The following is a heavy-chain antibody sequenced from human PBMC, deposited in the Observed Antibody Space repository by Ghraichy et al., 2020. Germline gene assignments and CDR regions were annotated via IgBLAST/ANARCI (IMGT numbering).Heavy chain of an antibody. CDR2: IKPDGSES. J-gene: IGHJ4*02. Sequence: GESLNISCTASGFTFINYWMTWVRQPPGKGLEWVANIKPDGSESYYVDSVGGRFTFSRDNAENSLYLQMNALRADDTAVYYCARSGGFGWDFWGQGTLVTVSS. CDR3: ARSGGFGWDF. V-gene: IGHV3-7*01. D-gene: IGHD3-10*01. CDR1: GFTFINYW.